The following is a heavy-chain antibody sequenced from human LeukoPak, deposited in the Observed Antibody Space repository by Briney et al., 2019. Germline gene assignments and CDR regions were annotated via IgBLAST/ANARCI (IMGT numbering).Heavy chain of an antibody. D-gene: IGHD3-10*01. CDR1: GYTFTSYG. V-gene: IGHV1-2*02. CDR2: INPNSGDT. J-gene: IGHJ4*02. CDR3: AREGYFGSGSYQMGY. Sequence: ASVKVSCKASGYTFTSYGISWVRQAPGQGLEWMGWINPNSGDTNYAQNFQGSVTMTRDTAISTAYMELSRLRSDDTAVYYCAREGYFGSGSYQMGYWGQGTLVTVSS.